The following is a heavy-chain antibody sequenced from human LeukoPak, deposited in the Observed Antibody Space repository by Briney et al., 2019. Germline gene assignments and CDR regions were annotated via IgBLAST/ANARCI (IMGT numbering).Heavy chain of an antibody. CDR2: ISTYNGNT. CDR1: GYTFINYG. CDR3: ARDRSDY. V-gene: IGHV1-18*04. J-gene: IGHJ4*02. Sequence: ASVKVSCKASGYTFINYGITWVRQAPGQGFEWMGWISTYNGNTNYAQKIQGRVTMTTDTSTSTAYMELRSLRSDDTAVYYCARDRSDYWGQGTLVTVSS.